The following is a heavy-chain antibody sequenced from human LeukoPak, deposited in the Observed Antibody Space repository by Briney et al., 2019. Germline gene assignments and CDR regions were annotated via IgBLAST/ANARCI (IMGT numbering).Heavy chain of an antibody. V-gene: IGHV3-21*01. CDR1: EFTFSSYS. D-gene: IGHD3-10*01. CDR2: ISSSSSYI. J-gene: IGHJ4*02. Sequence: GGSLRLSCAASEFTFSSYSMNWVRQAPGKGLEWVSSISSSSSYIYYADSGKGRFTIPRYNAKNSLYLQMNSLRAEATAVYYCARDPKYGSGSYYNRGPHPSDYWGQGTLVTVSS. CDR3: ARDPKYGSGSYYNRGPHPSDY.